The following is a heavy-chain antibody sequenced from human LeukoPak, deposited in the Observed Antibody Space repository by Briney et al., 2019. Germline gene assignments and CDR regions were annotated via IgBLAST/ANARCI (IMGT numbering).Heavy chain of an antibody. CDR3: ARDRGSYRYVGFAP. CDR1: GGSISSYY. CDR2: IYTSGST. V-gene: IGHV4-4*07. D-gene: IGHD1-26*01. J-gene: IGHJ5*02. Sequence: PSETLSLTCTVSGGSISSYYWSWIRQPAGKGLEWIGRIYTSGSTNYNPSLKSRVTMSVDTSKNQFSLKLSSVTAADTAVYYFARDRGSYRYVGFAPWGQGNVVTVSS.